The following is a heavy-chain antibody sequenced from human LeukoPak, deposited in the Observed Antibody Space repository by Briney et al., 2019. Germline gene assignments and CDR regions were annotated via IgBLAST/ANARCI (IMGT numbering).Heavy chain of an antibody. CDR1: VFTFSSYA. Sequence: GGSLRLSCAASVFTFSSYAMSWVRQAPGKGLEWVSAISGSGGSTYYADSVKGRFTISRDNSKSTLYLQMNSLRAEDTAVYYCAILTTVTTKGDYWGQGTLVTVSS. CDR2: ISGSGGST. D-gene: IGHD4-17*01. V-gene: IGHV3-23*01. J-gene: IGHJ4*02. CDR3: AILTTVTTKGDY.